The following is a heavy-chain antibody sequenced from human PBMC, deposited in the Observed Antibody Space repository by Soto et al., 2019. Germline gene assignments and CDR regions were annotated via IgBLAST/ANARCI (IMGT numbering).Heavy chain of an antibody. J-gene: IGHJ5*02. D-gene: IGHD2-15*01. CDR3: ARPCYCSGGLNNWFDP. CDR1: GGTFSSYA. V-gene: IGHV1-69*01. Sequence: QVQLAQSGAEVKKPGSSVKVSCKASGGTFSSYAISWVRQAPGQGLEWMGGIIPIFGTANYAQKFQGRVTITADESTSTAYMELSSLRSEDTAAYYCARPCYCSGGLNNWFDPWGQGTLVTVSS. CDR2: IIPIFGTA.